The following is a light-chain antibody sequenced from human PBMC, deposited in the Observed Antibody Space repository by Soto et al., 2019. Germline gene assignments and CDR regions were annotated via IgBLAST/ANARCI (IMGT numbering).Light chain of an antibody. CDR3: NAYAGNNNLV. CDR1: SSDVGAYNY. Sequence: QSALTQPPSASGSPGQSVTISCTGTSSDVGAYNYVSWYQQHPGKAPKLMIYEVNQRPSGVPDRFSGSKSGNTASLTVSGLQAEDEADYHCNAYAGNNNLVFGGGTKLTVL. J-gene: IGLJ2*01. V-gene: IGLV2-8*01. CDR2: EVN.